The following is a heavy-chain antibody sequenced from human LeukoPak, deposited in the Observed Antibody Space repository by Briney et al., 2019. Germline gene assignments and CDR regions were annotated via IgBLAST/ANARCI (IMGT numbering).Heavy chain of an antibody. CDR2: IIPIFGIA. V-gene: IGHV1-69*04. D-gene: IGHD3-3*01. CDR1: GGTFSSYA. Sequence: ASVKVSCKASGGTFSSYAISWVRQAPGQGLEWMGRIIPIFGIANYAQKFQVRVTITADKSTSTAYMELSSLRSEDTAVYYCARDYDFWHRPTGFDPWGQGTLVAVSS. CDR3: ARDYDFWHRPTGFDP. J-gene: IGHJ5*02.